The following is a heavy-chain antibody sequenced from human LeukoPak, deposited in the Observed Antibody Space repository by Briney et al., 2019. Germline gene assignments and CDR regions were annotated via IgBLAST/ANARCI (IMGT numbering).Heavy chain of an antibody. CDR1: GGSNSSYTHY. D-gene: IGHD6-6*01. Sequence: SETLSLTCTVSGGSNSSYTHYWGWIPQPPGKGLEWIATVYYTGGTYYNPPLKSRVTISIDTSRNHFSLKLTSVIAADTAMYYCVSNSSSSPWFDPWGQGTLVTVSS. J-gene: IGHJ5*02. CDR3: VSNSSSSPWFDP. CDR2: VYYTGGT. V-gene: IGHV4-39*02.